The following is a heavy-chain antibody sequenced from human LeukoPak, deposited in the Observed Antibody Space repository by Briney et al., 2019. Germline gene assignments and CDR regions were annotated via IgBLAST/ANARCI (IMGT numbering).Heavy chain of an antibody. CDR3: AKYGSGSYYNGLF. D-gene: IGHD3-10*01. Sequence: GGSLILSCAASGFTLSSYGMLWVRQAPGKGLQWVSTISVSGENTYYADSVKGRFTISRDISKSTPYLQMNSLRDEDTAIYYCAKYGSGSYYNGLFWGQGTLVTVSS. CDR1: GFTLSSYG. CDR2: ISVSGENT. V-gene: IGHV3-23*01. J-gene: IGHJ4*02.